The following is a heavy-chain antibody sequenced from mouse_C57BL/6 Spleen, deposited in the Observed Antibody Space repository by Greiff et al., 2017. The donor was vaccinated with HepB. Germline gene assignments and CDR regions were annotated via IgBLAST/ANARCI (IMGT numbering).Heavy chain of an antibody. D-gene: IGHD2-4*01. CDR3: ATYDYDVYYAMDY. CDR1: GYTFTSYW. Sequence: QVQLQQPGAELVRPGTSVKLSCKASGYTFTSYWMHWVKQRPVQGLEWIGVIDPSDSYTNYNQKFKGKATLTVDTSSSTAYMQLSSLTSEDSAVYYCATYDYDVYYAMDYWGQGTSVTVSS. V-gene: IGHV1-59*01. J-gene: IGHJ4*01. CDR2: IDPSDSYT.